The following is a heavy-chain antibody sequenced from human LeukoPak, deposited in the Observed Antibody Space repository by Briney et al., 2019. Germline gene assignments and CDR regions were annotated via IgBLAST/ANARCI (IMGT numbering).Heavy chain of an antibody. Sequence: PSETLSLTCTVSGGSISSYHWNWIRQSPGKGLEWIGYIYDIGSTTYNPSLKSRVTISVDPSKNQFSLKLSSVTAADTAVYYCARERGSGSEFDFWGQGTLVTVSS. CDR1: GGSISSYH. V-gene: IGHV4-59*01. J-gene: IGHJ4*02. D-gene: IGHD6-19*01. CDR2: IYDIGST. CDR3: ARERGSGSEFDF.